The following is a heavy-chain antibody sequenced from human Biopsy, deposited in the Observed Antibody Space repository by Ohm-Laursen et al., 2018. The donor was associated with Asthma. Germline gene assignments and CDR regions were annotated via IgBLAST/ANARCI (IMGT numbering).Heavy chain of an antibody. CDR1: GFSMDTNSYF. CDR3: VRQSGYRSGWPKLLFVYYGMDV. Sequence: GTLSLTCTISGFSMDTNSYFWGWIRQPPGKGLEWIGGVFYTGITYYNPSLESRVTMSLDASKNEFSLRLTYVTAADTAQYYCVRQSGYRSGWPKLLFVYYGMDVWGPGTTVTVSS. CDR2: VFYTGIT. V-gene: IGHV4-39*01. J-gene: IGHJ6*02. D-gene: IGHD6-19*01.